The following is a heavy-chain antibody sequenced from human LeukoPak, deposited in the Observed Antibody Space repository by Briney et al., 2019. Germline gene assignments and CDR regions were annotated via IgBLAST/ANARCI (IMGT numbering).Heavy chain of an antibody. CDR2: INPNSGGT. V-gene: IGHV1-2*02. CDR1: GYTFTGYY. J-gene: IGHJ4*02. Sequence: ASVKVSCKASGYTFTGYYMHWVRQAPGQGLEWMGWINPNSGGTNYAQKFQGRVTMTRDTSISTAYMELSRLRSDDTAVCYCARVLSGSYLYYFDYWGQGTLVTVSS. D-gene: IGHD1-26*01. CDR3: ARVLSGSYLYYFDY.